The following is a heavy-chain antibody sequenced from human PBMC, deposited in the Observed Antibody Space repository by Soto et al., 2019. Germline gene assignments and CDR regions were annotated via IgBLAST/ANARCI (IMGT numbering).Heavy chain of an antibody. Sequence: QVQLVESGGGVVQPGRSLRLSCAASGFTFSSYGMQWVRQAPGKGLEWVAVISYDGRNKYYADSVKGRFTISRDNSTKTMYLQMNRLRAEDTAVYYCAKAATAGESDYWGQGTLVTVSS. J-gene: IGHJ4*02. CDR2: ISYDGRNK. CDR3: AKAATAGESDY. CDR1: GFTFSSYG. V-gene: IGHV3-30*18. D-gene: IGHD3-10*01.